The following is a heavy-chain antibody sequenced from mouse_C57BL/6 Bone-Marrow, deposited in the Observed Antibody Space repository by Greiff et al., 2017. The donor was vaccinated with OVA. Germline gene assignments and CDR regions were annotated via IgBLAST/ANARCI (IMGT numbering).Heavy chain of an antibody. Sequence: EVQVVESGGGLVKPGGSLKLSCAASGFTFSDYGMHWVRQAPEKGLEWVAYISSGSSTIYYADTVKGRLTISRDNAKNTLFLQMTSLRYEDTAMYYCARSYYYGSSRYYAMDYWGQGTSVTVSS. CDR3: ARSYYYGSSRYYAMDY. V-gene: IGHV5-17*01. CDR2: ISSGSSTI. CDR1: GFTFSDYG. J-gene: IGHJ4*01. D-gene: IGHD1-1*01.